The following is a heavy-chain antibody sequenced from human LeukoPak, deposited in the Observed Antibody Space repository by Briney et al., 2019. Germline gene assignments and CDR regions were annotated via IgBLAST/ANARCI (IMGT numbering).Heavy chain of an antibody. CDR2: TYYRSKWYN. D-gene: IGHD6-19*01. CDR1: GDIFSSNSAA. J-gene: IGHJ6*02. CDR3: ARGSGEQWLVRDYYYYYGMDV. Sequence: SQTLSLTCAISGDIFSSNSAAWNWIRQSPSRGLEWLGRTYYRSKWYNDYAVSVKSRITINPDTSKNQFSLQLNSVTPEDTAVYYCARGSGEQWLVRDYYYYYGMDVWGQGTTVTVSS. V-gene: IGHV6-1*01.